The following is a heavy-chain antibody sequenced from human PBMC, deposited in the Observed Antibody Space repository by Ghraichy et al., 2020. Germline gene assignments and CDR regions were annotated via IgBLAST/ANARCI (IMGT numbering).Heavy chain of an antibody. Sequence: SQTLSLTCTVSGGSISSTSYYWSWIRQPPGKGLDWIGSIYYTGSTHYNPSLRSRVTISAYTSKQQFSLKLSSVTAADTAVYYCARDLSRYDFWSGYYRADYYYYGMDVWGHGTTVIVSS. J-gene: IGHJ6*02. V-gene: IGHV4-39*07. D-gene: IGHD3-3*01. CDR3: ARDLSRYDFWSGYYRADYYYYGMDV. CDR1: GGSISSTSYY. CDR2: IYYTGST.